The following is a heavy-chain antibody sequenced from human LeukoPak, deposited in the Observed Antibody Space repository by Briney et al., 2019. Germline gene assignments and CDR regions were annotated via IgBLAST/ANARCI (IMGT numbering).Heavy chain of an antibody. V-gene: IGHV4-59*01. CDR3: ALYTVVTAYFDY. Sequence: SETLSLTCTVSGGSISSYYWSWIRQPPGKGLEWIGYIYYSGSTNYNPSLKCRVTISVDTSKNQFSLKLSSVTAADTAVYYCALYTVVTAYFDYWGQGTLVTVSS. J-gene: IGHJ4*02. CDR2: IYYSGST. D-gene: IGHD4-23*01. CDR1: GGSISSYY.